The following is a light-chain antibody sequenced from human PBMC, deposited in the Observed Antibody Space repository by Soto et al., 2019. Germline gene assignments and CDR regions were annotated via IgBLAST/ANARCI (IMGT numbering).Light chain of an antibody. Sequence: DIVMTQSPLSLPVTPGEPASISCRSSQSLLHSNGYNYLDWYLQKPGQSPQLLIYLGSNRASGVPDRFSGSGSGTDCTLKISRVEAEDVGVYYCMQALQTPPKWTFGQGTKVEIK. CDR2: LGS. J-gene: IGKJ1*01. CDR3: MQALQTPPKWT. V-gene: IGKV2-28*01. CDR1: QSLLHSNGYNY.